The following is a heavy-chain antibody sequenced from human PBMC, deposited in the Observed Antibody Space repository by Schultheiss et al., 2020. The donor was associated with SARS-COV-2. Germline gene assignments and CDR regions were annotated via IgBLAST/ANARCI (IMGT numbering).Heavy chain of an antibody. J-gene: IGHJ4*01. CDR2: IYHSGST. D-gene: IGHD5-12*01. CDR3: VKYSGYWGADVDY. V-gene: IGHV4-59*01. CDR1: GGSISSYY. Sequence: SETLSLTCTVSGGSISSYYWSWIRQPPGKGLEWIGEIYHSGSTNYNPSLKSRVSISIDTSKNQFSLKLSSVTAADTAVYYCVKYSGYWGADVDYWGHGTLVTVSS.